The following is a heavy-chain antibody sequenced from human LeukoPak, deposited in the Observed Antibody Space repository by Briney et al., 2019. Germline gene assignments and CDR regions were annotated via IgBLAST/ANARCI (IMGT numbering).Heavy chain of an antibody. J-gene: IGHJ6*02. Sequence: GGSLRLSCAAPGFTFDDYAMHWVRQAPGRGLEWVSLISGDGGSTYYADSVKGRFTISRDNSKNSLYLQMNSLRTEDTALYYCAKDSAEDYYYGMDVWGQGTTVTVSS. CDR3: AKDSAEDYYYGMDV. CDR1: GFTFDDYA. CDR2: ISGDGGST. V-gene: IGHV3-43*02.